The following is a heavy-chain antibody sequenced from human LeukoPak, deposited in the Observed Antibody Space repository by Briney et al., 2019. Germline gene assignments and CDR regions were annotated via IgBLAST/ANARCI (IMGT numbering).Heavy chain of an antibody. CDR2: IYYSGST. CDR3: ASGYYDHVWGSYRPLDY. J-gene: IGHJ4*02. CDR1: GGSISSSSYY. V-gene: IGHV4-39*01. Sequence: SSETLSLTCTVSGGSISSSSYYWGWIRQPPGKGLEWIGSIYYSGSTYYNPSLKSRVTISVDTSKNQFSLKLSSVTAADTAVYYCASGYYDHVWGSYRPLDYRGQGTLVTVSS. D-gene: IGHD3-16*02.